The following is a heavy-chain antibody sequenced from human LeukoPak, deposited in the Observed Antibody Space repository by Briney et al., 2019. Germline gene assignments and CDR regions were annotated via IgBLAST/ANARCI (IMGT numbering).Heavy chain of an antibody. Sequence: PGGSLRLSCAASGFTFDDYAMHWVRQAPGKGLEWVSLISGDGGSTYYADSVKGRFTISRDNSKNSLYLQMNSLRTEDTALYYCAKVRGGYSGCDYFDYWGQGTLVTVSS. J-gene: IGHJ4*02. CDR3: AKVRGGYSGCDYFDY. D-gene: IGHD5-12*01. V-gene: IGHV3-43*02. CDR1: GFTFDDYA. CDR2: ISGDGGST.